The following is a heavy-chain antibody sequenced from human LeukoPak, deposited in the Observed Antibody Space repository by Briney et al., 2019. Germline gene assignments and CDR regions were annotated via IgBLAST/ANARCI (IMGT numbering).Heavy chain of an antibody. J-gene: IGHJ5*02. CDR3: AKALNTVLVVPNPNWFDP. V-gene: IGHV3-23*01. Sequence: GGSLRLSCAASGFTFSSYAMSWVRQAPGKGLEWVSAISGSGGSTYYADSVKGRFTISRDNSKNTLYLQMNSLGAEDTAVYYCAKALNTVLVVPNPNWFDPWGQGTLVTVSS. D-gene: IGHD2-15*01. CDR1: GFTFSSYA. CDR2: ISGSGGST.